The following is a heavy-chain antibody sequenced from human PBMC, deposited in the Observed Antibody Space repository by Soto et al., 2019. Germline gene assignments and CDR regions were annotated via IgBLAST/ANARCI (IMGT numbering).Heavy chain of an antibody. CDR2: IYYSGST. V-gene: IGHV4-59*01. J-gene: IGHJ5*02. CDR1: GGSISSYY. D-gene: IGHD2-2*01. CDR3: ARVKEDIVVVPAANWFDP. Sequence: SETLSLTCTVSGGSISSYYWSWIRQPPGKGRGGIGYIYYSGSTNYNPSLKSRVTISVDTSKNQFSLKLSSVTAADTAVYYWARVKEDIVVVPAANWFDPWGQGTLVTVSS.